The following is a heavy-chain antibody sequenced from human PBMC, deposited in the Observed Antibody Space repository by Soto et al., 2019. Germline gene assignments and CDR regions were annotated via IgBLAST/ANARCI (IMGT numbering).Heavy chain of an antibody. CDR2: IKQDGSEK. Sequence: GGSLRLSCAASGFTFSSYWMSWVRQAPGKGLEWVANIKQDGSEKYYVDSVKGRFTISRDNAKNSLYLQMNSLRAEDTAVYYCARGPGRADHRDTATWDYYYYYMDVWGKGTTVTVSS. CDR3: ARGPGRADHRDTATWDYYYYYMDV. J-gene: IGHJ6*03. CDR1: GFTFSSYW. D-gene: IGHD5-18*01. V-gene: IGHV3-7*03.